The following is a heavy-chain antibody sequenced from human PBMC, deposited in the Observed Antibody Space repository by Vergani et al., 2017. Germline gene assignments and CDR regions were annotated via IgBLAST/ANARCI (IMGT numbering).Heavy chain of an antibody. CDR1: GFTSAGYA. V-gene: IGHV3-23*04. J-gene: IGHJ5*02. CDR3: AKDQWGGGNYGRFDP. D-gene: IGHD3-10*01. CDR2: ISVSGGNT. Sequence: EVQLEESGGGLVLPGRSLRLSCVASGFTSAGYAMHWVRQAPGKGLEWVSGISVSGGNTYYADSVKGRFTIPRDNSRNTLYLQMNSLRADDTAVYYCAKDQWGGGNYGRFDPWGQGALVTVSP.